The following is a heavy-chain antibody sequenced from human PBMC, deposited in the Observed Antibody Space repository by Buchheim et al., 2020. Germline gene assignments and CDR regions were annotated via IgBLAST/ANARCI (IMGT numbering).Heavy chain of an antibody. V-gene: IGHV3-23*01. Sequence: EVQLLESGGGLVQPGGSLRLSCAASGFTFNTYAMTWVRQAPGKGLEWVSGISGGGSNTYYADSVNGRFTISRDNSKNNLYLQMNSLRAEDTAVYYCAKDVVFGVLVGYHYGLDVWGQGTT. CDR1: GFTFNTYA. CDR3: AKDVVFGVLVGYHYGLDV. D-gene: IGHD3-3*01. J-gene: IGHJ6*02. CDR2: ISGGGSNT.